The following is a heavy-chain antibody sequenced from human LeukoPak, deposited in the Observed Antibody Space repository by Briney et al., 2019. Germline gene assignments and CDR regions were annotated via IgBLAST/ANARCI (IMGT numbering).Heavy chain of an antibody. V-gene: IGHV3-23*01. Sequence: GGSLTPSCGAPGFTFNCYAMSWVPQAPGKGLEWVSAISCCDGSTYHADSVRGRFPIPRDNCKNTLYLQMNSLRAEDTAVYYCAKKRRYCSSTRCHRYYWYYYMDVWGKGTTVTVSS. CDR2: ISCCDGST. J-gene: IGHJ6*03. CDR1: GFTFNCYA. CDR3: AKKRRYCSSTRCHRYYWYYYMDV. D-gene: IGHD2-2*01.